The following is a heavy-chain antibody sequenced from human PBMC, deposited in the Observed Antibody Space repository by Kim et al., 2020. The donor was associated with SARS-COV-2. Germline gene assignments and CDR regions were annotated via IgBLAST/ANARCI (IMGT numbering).Heavy chain of an antibody. J-gene: IGHJ6*02. V-gene: IGHV3-30*18. CDR1: GFTFSSYA. CDR2: ISYNGSNK. D-gene: IGHD3-10*01. CDR3: AKESRSWSYYASTYSYYGMVV. Sequence: GGSLRLSCAASGFTFSSYAMNWVRQAPGKGLEWVAVISYNGSNKYYADSVKGRFTISRDNSKNTLYRQMHSLRAEDTAVYYCAKESRSWSYYASTYSYYGMVVWGRGTTVTLPS.